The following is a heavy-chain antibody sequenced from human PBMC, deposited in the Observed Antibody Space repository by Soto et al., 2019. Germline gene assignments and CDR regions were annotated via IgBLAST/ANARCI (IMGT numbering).Heavy chain of an antibody. J-gene: IGHJ4*02. D-gene: IGHD5-12*01. CDR1: GFNVMSYW. Sequence: GGSLRLSCAVSGFNVMSYWMSWVRQAPGKGLEWVASIKEDGSEIYYLHSVRGRFSISRDSAXXXXXXXXXXXXXEDTGVYFCARDIGFDYVNWGQGTLVTVSS. V-gene: IGHV3-7*01. CDR3: ARDIGFDYVN. CDR2: IKEDGSEI.